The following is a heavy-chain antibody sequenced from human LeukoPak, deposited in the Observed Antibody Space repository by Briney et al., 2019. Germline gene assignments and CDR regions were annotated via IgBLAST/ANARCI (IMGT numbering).Heavy chain of an antibody. CDR2: IYYSGST. CDR3: ARETEDIVVVPAAISWFDP. J-gene: IGHJ5*02. Sequence: SETLSLTCTVSGGSISSCSYYWGWIRQPPGKGLEWIGSIYYSGSTYYNPSLKSRVTISVDTSKNQFSLKLSPVTAADTAVYYCARETEDIVVVPAAISWFDPWGQGTLVTVSS. V-gene: IGHV4-39*07. D-gene: IGHD2-2*01. CDR1: GGSISSCSYY.